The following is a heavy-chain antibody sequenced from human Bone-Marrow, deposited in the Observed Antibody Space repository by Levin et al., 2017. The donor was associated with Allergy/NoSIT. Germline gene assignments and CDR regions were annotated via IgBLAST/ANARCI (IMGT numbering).Heavy chain of an antibody. V-gene: IGHV3-20*04. D-gene: IGHD3-10*01. CDR3: ARRPYGSGSYYYDY. CDR1: GFTFDDSA. Sequence: TGGSLRLSCAASGFTFDDSAMSWVRQAPGKGLEWVSGINWNGDSTGYADSVKGRFTISRDNGKNSLYLQMNSLRAEDTALYYCARRPYGSGSYYYDYWGQGTLVTVSS. J-gene: IGHJ4*02. CDR2: INWNGDST.